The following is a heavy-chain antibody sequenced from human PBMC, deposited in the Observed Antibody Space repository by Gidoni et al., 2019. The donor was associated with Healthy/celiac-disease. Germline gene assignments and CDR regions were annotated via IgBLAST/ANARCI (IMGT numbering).Heavy chain of an antibody. CDR1: GGTFSSYA. V-gene: IGHV1-69*04. J-gene: IGHJ5*02. CDR3: ARDGGYYYDSSGYHWFDP. D-gene: IGHD3-22*01. Sequence: QVQRVQSGAEVRKPGSSVKVSCKASGGTFSSYASSWVRQAPGQGLGWMGRIIPIFGIANYAQKFQGRVTITADKSTSTAYMELSSLRSEDTAVYYCARDGGYYYDSSGYHWFDPWGQGTLVTVSS. CDR2: IIPIFGIA.